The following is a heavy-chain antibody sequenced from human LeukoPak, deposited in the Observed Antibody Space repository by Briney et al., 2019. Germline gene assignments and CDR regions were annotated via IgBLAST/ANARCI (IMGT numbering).Heavy chain of an antibody. J-gene: IGHJ5*02. V-gene: IGHV1-2*02. D-gene: IGHD1-7*01. Sequence: RASVKVSCKASGYTFTSYGISWVRQAPGQGLEWMGWINPNSGGTNYAQKFQGRVTMTRDTSISTAYMELSRLRSDDTAVYYCARTGRITGTYWFDPWGQGTLVTVSS. CDR3: ARTGRITGTYWFDP. CDR2: INPNSGGT. CDR1: GYTFTSYG.